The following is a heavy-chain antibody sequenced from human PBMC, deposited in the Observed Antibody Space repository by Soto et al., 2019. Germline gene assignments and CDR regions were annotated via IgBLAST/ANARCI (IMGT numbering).Heavy chain of an antibody. J-gene: IGHJ6*02. CDR3: ARETGYSYGTTWNYYYYGMDL. CDR1: GFTFSSYA. Sequence: QVQLVESGGGVVQPGRSLRLSCAASGFTFSSYAMHWVRQAPGKGLEWVAVISYDGSNKYYADSVKGRFTISRDNSKNTLYLQMNSLRAEDTAVYYCARETGYSYGTTWNYYYYGMDLWGQGTTVTVSS. V-gene: IGHV3-30-3*01. D-gene: IGHD5-18*01. CDR2: ISYDGSNK.